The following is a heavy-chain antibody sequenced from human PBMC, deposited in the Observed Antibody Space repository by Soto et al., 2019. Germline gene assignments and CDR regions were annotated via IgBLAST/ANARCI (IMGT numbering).Heavy chain of an antibody. CDR1: GGSISSGGYY. J-gene: IGHJ4*02. CDR3: ARDQGYYGSGRGPQPRGHLDY. V-gene: IGHV4-31*03. D-gene: IGHD3-10*01. Sequence: KPSETLALTCTVSGGSISSGGYYWSWIRQHPGKGLEWIGYIYYSGSTYYTTSLKSRVTISVDTSKNQFSLKLSSVTAADTAVYYCARDQGYYGSGRGPQPRGHLDYWRQGTLVTVSS. CDR2: IYYSGST.